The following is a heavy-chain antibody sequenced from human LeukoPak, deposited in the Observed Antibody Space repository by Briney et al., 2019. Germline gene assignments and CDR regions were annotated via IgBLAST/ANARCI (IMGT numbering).Heavy chain of an antibody. CDR1: GGSISSYY. CDR2: IYYSGST. J-gene: IGHJ4*02. CDR3: ARGFSSGWYLKYYFDY. Sequence: PSETLSLTCTVSGGSISSYYWSWIRQPPGKGLEWIGYIYYSGSTNYNPSLKSRVTISVDTSKKQFSLKLSSVTAADTAVYYCARGFSSGWYLKYYFDYWGQGTLVTVSS. D-gene: IGHD6-19*01. V-gene: IGHV4-59*12.